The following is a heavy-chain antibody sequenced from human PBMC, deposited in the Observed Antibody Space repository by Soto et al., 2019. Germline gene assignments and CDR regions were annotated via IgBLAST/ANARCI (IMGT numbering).Heavy chain of an antibody. D-gene: IGHD3-9*01. CDR1: GYGFTSYW. V-gene: IGHV5-51*01. CDR3: PRQLQSFTSNDWYGEAFAF. J-gene: IGHJ3*01. Sequence: GESLKISCKGSGYGFTSYWIGWVRQMPGDGLELMGIIYTGDYDTRYSPSFHGQVIISVDKSISTAYLQWSTLKASNTAMYYCPRQLQSFTSNDWYGEAFAFWGQGTRVTASS. CDR2: IYTGDYDT.